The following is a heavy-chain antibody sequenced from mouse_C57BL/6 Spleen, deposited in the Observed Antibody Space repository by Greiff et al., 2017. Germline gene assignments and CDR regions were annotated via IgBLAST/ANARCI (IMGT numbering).Heavy chain of an antibody. CDR1: GFTFSSYT. Sequence: EVNVVESGGGLVKPGGSLKLSCAASGFTFSSYTMSWVRQTPEKRLEWVATISGGGGNTYYPDSVKGRFTISRDNAKNTLYLQMSSLRSEDTALYYCARRNWGYFDYWGKGTTLTVSS. CDR3: ARRNWGYFDY. D-gene: IGHD4-1*02. CDR2: ISGGGGNT. V-gene: IGHV5-9*01. J-gene: IGHJ2*01.